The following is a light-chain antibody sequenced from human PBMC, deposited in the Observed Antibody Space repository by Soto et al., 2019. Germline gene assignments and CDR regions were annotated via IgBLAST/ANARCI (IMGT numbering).Light chain of an antibody. CDR3: QQYDTSTIT. CDR2: GAS. CDR1: QSLRNTY. J-gene: IGKJ5*01. V-gene: IGKV3-20*01. Sequence: PGERATLSCRASQSLRNTYLSWYQQKPGQAPRLLIYGASIRAIGIPDRFSGSGSGTDFTLTISRLEAEDFAVYYCQQYDTSTITFGQGTRLEIK.